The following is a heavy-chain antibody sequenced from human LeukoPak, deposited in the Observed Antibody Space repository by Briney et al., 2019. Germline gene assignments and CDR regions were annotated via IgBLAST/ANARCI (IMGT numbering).Heavy chain of an antibody. D-gene: IGHD2/OR15-2a*01. CDR3: ARVSRLYDPWYFDY. CDR2: IYHSGST. CDR1: GGSISSGGYY. V-gene: IGHV4-30-2*01. Sequence: KPSQTLSLTCTVSGGSISSGGYYWSWIRQPPGKGLEWIGYIYHSGSTYYNPSLKSRVTISVDRFKNQFSLKLSSVTAADTAVYYCARVSRLYDPWYFDYWGQGTLVTVSS. J-gene: IGHJ4*02.